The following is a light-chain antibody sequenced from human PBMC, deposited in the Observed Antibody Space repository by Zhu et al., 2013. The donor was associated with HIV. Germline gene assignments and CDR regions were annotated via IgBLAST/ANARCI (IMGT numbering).Light chain of an antibody. CDR1: SSDVGGYKY. J-gene: IGLJ2*01. CDR2: EAS. V-gene: IGLV2-14*01. Sequence: QSALTQPASVSGSPGQSITISCTGTSSDVGGYKYVSWYQQHPAKAPKLIIYEASNRPSGVSDRFSGSKSGNTASLTISGLQAEDEADYFCSSYTSGNSLVLFGGGTKVTVL. CDR3: SSYTSGNSLVL.